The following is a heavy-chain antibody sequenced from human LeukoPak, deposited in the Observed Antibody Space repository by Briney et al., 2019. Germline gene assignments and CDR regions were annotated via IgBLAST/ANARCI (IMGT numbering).Heavy chain of an antibody. Sequence: SETLSLTCTVSGGSISGYWWSWFRQPPGKGLEWIGSMHYSGDSKYNPSLRSRVSLSIDTSKQQFSLRLSSVTAADTAVYYCARDLELERNRWNYFESWGQGALVTVSS. CDR1: GGSISGYW. V-gene: IGHV4-59*01. J-gene: IGHJ4*02. CDR2: MHYSGDS. CDR3: ARDLELERNRWNYFES. D-gene: IGHD1-1*01.